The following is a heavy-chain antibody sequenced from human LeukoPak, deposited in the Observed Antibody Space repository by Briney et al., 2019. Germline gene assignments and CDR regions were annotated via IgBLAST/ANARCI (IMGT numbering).Heavy chain of an antibody. CDR3: VRHDGRGGATMGAFDP. D-gene: IGHD4/OR15-4a*01. CDR2: VYYGRTT. V-gene: IGHV4-39*01. J-gene: IGHJ5*02. Sequence: SETLSLTCTVSAASISSSSHHWGWIRQSPGKGLEWIGSVYYGRTTYYSPSLDSRVTISLDTSANQFSLQLNSVTAADTAVYYCVRHDGRGGATMGAFDPWGQGSLVTVSS. CDR1: AASISSSSHH.